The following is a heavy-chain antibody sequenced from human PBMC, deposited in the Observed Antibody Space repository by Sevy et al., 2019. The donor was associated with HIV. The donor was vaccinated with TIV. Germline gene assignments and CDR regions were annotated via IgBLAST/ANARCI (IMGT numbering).Heavy chain of an antibody. CDR3: AIDHLQTAMVPYYFDY. J-gene: IGHJ4*02. CDR1: GYTFTSYG. CDR2: ISAYNGNT. Sequence: ASVKVSCKASGYTFTSYGISWVRQAPGQGLEWMGWISAYNGNTNYAQKLQGRVTMTTDTSTSTAYVELRSLRSDDTAVYYCAIDHLQTAMVPYYFDYWGQGTLVTVSS. D-gene: IGHD5-18*01. V-gene: IGHV1-18*04.